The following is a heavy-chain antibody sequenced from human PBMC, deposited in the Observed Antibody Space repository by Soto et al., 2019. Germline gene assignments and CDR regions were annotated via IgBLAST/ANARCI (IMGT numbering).Heavy chain of an antibody. D-gene: IGHD3-9*01. CDR1: GFTFDDYA. CDR3: AKGGFDWPPLGFDP. Sequence: QPGGSLRLSCAASGFTFDDYAMHWVRQAPGKGLEWVSGISWNSGSIGYADSVKGRFTISRDNAKNSLYLQMNSLRAEDTALYYCAKGGFDWPPLGFDPWGQGTLVTVSS. V-gene: IGHV3-9*01. J-gene: IGHJ5*02. CDR2: ISWNSGSI.